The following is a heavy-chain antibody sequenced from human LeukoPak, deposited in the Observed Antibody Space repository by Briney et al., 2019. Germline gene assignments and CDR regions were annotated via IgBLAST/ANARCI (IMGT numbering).Heavy chain of an antibody. CDR1: GFTFSSYE. D-gene: IGHD6-13*01. J-gene: IGHJ4*02. CDR3: AAVGTPPDY. V-gene: IGHV3-48*03. CDR2: ISSSGNTL. Sequence: GGSLRLSCAASGFTFSSYEMNWVRQAPGKGLEWVSYISSSGNTLYYADSVKGRFTTSRDNAKDSLFLQMNGLRAEDAAVYYCAAVGTPPDYWGQRNLVTVSS.